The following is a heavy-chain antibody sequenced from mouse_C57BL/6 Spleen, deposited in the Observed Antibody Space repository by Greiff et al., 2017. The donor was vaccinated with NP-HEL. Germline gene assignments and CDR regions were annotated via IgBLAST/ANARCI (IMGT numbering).Heavy chain of an antibody. J-gene: IGHJ4*01. Sequence: QVQLKESGAELVKPGASVKISCKASGYAFSSYWMNWVKQRPGKGLEWIGQIYPGDGDTNYNGKFKGKATLTADKSSSTAYMQLSSLTSEDSAVYFCARDYGSSWGYAMDYWGQGTSVTVSS. CDR2: IYPGDGDT. CDR3: ARDYGSSWGYAMDY. D-gene: IGHD1-1*01. V-gene: IGHV1-80*01. CDR1: GYAFSSYW.